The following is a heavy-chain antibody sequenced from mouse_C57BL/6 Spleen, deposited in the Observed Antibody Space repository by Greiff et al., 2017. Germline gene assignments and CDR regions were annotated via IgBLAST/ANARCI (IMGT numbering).Heavy chain of an antibody. CDR1: GYTFTSYC. CDR3: ARGGDEDYYAMDY. J-gene: IGHJ4*01. Sequence: QVQLQQPGAELVKPGASVKLSCKASGYTFTSYCMQWVKQRPGQGLEWIGEIDPSDSYTNYNQKFKGKATLTVDTSSSTDYMQLSSLTSEDSAVYYCARGGDEDYYAMDYWGQGTSVTVSS. V-gene: IGHV1-50*01. D-gene: IGHD3-3*01. CDR2: IDPSDSYT.